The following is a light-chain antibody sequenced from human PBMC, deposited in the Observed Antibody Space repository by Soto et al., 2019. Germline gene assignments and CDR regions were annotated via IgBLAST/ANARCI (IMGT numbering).Light chain of an antibody. J-gene: IGKJ4*01. CDR2: HAS. Sequence: EIVMTQSPATLSVSPGERATLSCRASQSVSNNLAWYHQKPGQSPRLLIYHASTMDTGIPARFSGSGSGTEFTLTISSVQPEDFAVYYCQQYNDWPLTFGGGTKVEIK. CDR3: QQYNDWPLT. V-gene: IGKV3-15*01. CDR1: QSVSNN.